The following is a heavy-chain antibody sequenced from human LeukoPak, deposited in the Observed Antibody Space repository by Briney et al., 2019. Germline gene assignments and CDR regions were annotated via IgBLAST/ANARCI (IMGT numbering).Heavy chain of an antibody. Sequence: GRSLRLSCAASGFTFSTYGMHWVRQAPGKGLEWVAVISYDGRNQYYADSVKGRFTISRDNSENTPYLQMNSLIPEDTAVYYCAKGSAYGDYYYYGMDVWGQGTTVTVSS. D-gene: IGHD4-17*01. CDR2: ISYDGRNQ. J-gene: IGHJ6*02. CDR1: GFTFSTYG. V-gene: IGHV3-30*18. CDR3: AKGSAYGDYYYYGMDV.